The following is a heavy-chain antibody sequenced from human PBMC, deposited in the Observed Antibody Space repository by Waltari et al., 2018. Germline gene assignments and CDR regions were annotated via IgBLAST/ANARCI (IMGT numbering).Heavy chain of an antibody. CDR2: INSDGSST. CDR1: GFIFSTYW. D-gene: IGHD6-13*01. Sequence: EVQLVESGGGLVQPGGSLRLSCVASGFIFSTYWMDLFRQAPGKGLVWVSRINSDGSSTNYADYVKGQFTISRDNAKNTLYLHMSSLRAEDTAVYYCVRENIAAAGLESWGQGTLVTVSS. J-gene: IGHJ4*02. CDR3: VRENIAAAGLES. V-gene: IGHV3-74*01.